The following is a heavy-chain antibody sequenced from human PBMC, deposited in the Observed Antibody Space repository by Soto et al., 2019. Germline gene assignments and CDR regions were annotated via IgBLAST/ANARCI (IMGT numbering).Heavy chain of an antibody. CDR2: IYYSGST. CDR3: ARHWRTGYSTVFGVVMGWFDP. Sequence: SETLSLTCTATGDSITSTDYYWGWIRQPPGKGLEWVASIYYSGSTYHNPSLKSRVTISVGTSKNQFSLKVTSVTAADTAVYYCARHWRTGYSTVFGVVMGWFDPWGQGTLVTVSS. V-gene: IGHV4-39*01. J-gene: IGHJ5*02. D-gene: IGHD3-3*01. CDR1: GDSITSTDYY.